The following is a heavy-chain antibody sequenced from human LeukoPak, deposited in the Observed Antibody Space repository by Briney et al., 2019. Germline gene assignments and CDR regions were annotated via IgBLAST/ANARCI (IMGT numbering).Heavy chain of an antibody. Sequence: GGSLRLSCAASGFTFSSYAMSWVRQAPGKGLEWVSAISGSGGSTYYADSVKGRFIISRDNSKNTPYLQMNSLRAEDTAVYYCAKGGDIVVVPAAVFDYWGQGTLVTVSS. D-gene: IGHD2-2*01. CDR2: ISGSGGST. J-gene: IGHJ4*02. V-gene: IGHV3-23*01. CDR3: AKGGDIVVVPAAVFDY. CDR1: GFTFSSYA.